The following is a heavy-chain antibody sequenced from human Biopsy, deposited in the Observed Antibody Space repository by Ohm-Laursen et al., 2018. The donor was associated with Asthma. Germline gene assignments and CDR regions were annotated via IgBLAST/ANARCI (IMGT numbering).Heavy chain of an antibody. CDR1: GFTFGDYW. V-gene: IGHV3-7*03. CDR3: AKAERYFDWYWFDP. D-gene: IGHD3-9*01. Sequence: SLRLSCAASGFTFGDYWMSWVRQVPGKGLEWVANIKHDGSEKNHVDSLKGRLTISRGNAKNSLYLQMNSLRAEDTAVYYCAKAERYFDWYWFDPWGQGTLVTVSS. CDR2: IKHDGSEK. J-gene: IGHJ5*02.